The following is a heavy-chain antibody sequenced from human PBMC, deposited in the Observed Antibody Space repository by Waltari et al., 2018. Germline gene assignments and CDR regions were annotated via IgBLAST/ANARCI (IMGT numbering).Heavy chain of an antibody. V-gene: IGHV4-4*07. D-gene: IGHD3-22*01. CDR3: ARDAPHTYYSDSSGYPNWFDP. CDR1: GGSISSYY. J-gene: IGHJ5*02. CDR2: IDSRVST. Sequence: QVQLQESGPGLVKPSETLSLTCTVPGGSISSYYWSWIRQPAGKGPEWSERIDSRVSTNNNPTLKTLITRSVDTAKNQCSLKLSTVTAADTAVYYCARDAPHTYYSDSSGYPNWFDPWGQGTLVSVSS.